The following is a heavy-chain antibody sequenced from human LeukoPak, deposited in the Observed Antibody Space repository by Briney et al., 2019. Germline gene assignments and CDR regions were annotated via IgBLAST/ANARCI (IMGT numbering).Heavy chain of an antibody. CDR2: ISSSSSII. CDR1: GFTFSSHN. D-gene: IGHD4-17*01. CDR3: ARDRDYAFDY. J-gene: IGHJ4*02. V-gene: IGHV3-48*02. Sequence: GGSLRLSCAASGFTFSSHNMNWVRQAPGKGLEWVSYISSSSSIIYYADSVKGRFTISRDNGKSSLYLQMDSLRDEDTAVYYCARDRDYAFDYWGQGTLVTVSS.